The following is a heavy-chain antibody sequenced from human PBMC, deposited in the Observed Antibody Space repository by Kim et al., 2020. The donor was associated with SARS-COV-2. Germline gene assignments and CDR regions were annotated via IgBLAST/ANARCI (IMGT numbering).Heavy chain of an antibody. V-gene: IGHV3-23*03. D-gene: IGHD6-19*01. CDR3: AKDDRIAVASYYYYGMDV. Sequence: GGSLRLSCAASGFTFSSYAMSWVRQAPGKGLEWVSVIYSGGSSTYYADSVKGRFTISRDNSKNTLYLQMNSLRAEDTAVYYCAKDDRIAVASYYYYGMDVWGQGTTVTVSS. CDR1: GFTFSSYA. J-gene: IGHJ6*02. CDR2: IYSGGSST.